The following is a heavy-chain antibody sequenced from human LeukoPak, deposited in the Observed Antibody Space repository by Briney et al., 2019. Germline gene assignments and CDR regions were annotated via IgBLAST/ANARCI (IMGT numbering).Heavy chain of an antibody. Sequence: SETLSLTCTVSGYSISSSYYWGWIRQPPGKGLEWIGSIYYSGSTYYNPSLKSRVTISVDTSKNQFSLKLSSVTAADTAVYYCARGPRYYDFWSGRYDAFDIWGQGTMVTVSS. CDR2: IYYSGST. CDR1: GYSISSSYY. D-gene: IGHD3-3*01. V-gene: IGHV4-38-2*02. CDR3: ARGPRYYDFWSGRYDAFDI. J-gene: IGHJ3*02.